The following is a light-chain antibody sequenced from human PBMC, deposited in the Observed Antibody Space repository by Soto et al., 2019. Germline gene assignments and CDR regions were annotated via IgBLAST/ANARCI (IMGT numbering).Light chain of an antibody. CDR2: STN. V-gene: IGLV8-61*01. Sequence: QTVVTQEPSFSVSPGRTVTLTCGLSSGSVSTSYYPSWYQQTPGQAPRTLIYSTNTRSSGVPDRFSGSILGNKAALTITGAQADDESDYYCALYMGGGVWVFGGGTTLTVL. CDR1: SGSVSTSYY. CDR3: ALYMGGGVWV. J-gene: IGLJ3*02.